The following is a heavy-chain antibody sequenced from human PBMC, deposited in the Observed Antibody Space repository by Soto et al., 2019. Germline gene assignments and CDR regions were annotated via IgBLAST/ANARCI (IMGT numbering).Heavy chain of an antibody. Sequence: SVEVSCKASGGAHDNYAINWVRQAPGQGLEWMGGILPVSAPPDYAQKFQGRVSITADHSTSTVYMELSRLKSDDTAVYFCATDSNYDVSNSFWGQGTLVTVSS. CDR1: GGAHDNYA. CDR3: ATDSNYDVSNSF. J-gene: IGHJ4*02. D-gene: IGHD3-3*01. V-gene: IGHV1-69*13. CDR2: ILPVSAPP.